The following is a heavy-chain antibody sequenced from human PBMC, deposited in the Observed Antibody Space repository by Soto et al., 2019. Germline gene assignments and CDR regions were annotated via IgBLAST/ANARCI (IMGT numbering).Heavy chain of an antibody. J-gene: IGHJ3*02. CDR3: ARYSGSSPGSDAFDI. CDR2: INPNSGGT. D-gene: IGHD1-26*01. CDR1: GYTFTGYY. V-gene: IGHV1-2*04. Sequence: GASVKVSCNASGYTFTGYYMHWVRQAPGQGLEWMGWINPNSGGTNYAQKFQGWVTMTRDTSISTAYMELSRLRSDDTAVYYCARYSGSSPGSDAFDIWGQGTMVTVSS.